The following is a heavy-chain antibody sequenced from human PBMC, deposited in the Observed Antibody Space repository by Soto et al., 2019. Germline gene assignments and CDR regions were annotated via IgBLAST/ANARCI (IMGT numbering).Heavy chain of an antibody. D-gene: IGHD4-17*01. CDR1: GYTFTSYG. J-gene: IGHJ6*03. CDR3: ARVASVTTATYHYYMDV. V-gene: IGHV1-18*01. Sequence: GASVKVSCKASGYTFTSYGISWVRQAPGQGLEWMGWISAYNGNTNYAQKLQGRVTMTTDTSTSTAYMELRSLRSDDTAVYYCARVASVTTATYHYYMDVCGKGTTVTVSS. CDR2: ISAYNGNT.